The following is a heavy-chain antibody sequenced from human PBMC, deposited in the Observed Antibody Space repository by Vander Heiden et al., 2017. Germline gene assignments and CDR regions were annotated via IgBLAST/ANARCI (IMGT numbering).Heavy chain of an antibody. Sequence: QEQLQQWGAGLLKPSRTLSPTSVVYGGSSSGYYWSWIGQRPGKGLEWIGEINRSGSTNYNPSLKSRVSISVDTSKNQFSRKLSSVTAADAGVYYCARGDIVVVPAAKNPFDIWGKGTMVTVSS. D-gene: IGHD2-2*01. CDR2: INRSGST. CDR1: GGSSSGYY. V-gene: IGHV4-34*01. CDR3: ARGDIVVVPAAKNPFDI. J-gene: IGHJ3*02.